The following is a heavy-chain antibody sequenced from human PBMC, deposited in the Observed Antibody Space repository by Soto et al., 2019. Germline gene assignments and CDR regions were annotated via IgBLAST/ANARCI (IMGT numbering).Heavy chain of an antibody. CDR1: GGSISSGGYS. Sequence: SETLSLTCTVSGGSISSGGYSWSWIRQSPENGLDWLGCIYPTGSTYYHPSLKSRVTISIDTSRNQFSLNLTSLTAADTAVYYCARAPPGPSPRWVLWGQGTTVTAP. V-gene: IGHV4-30-2*06. CDR2: IYPTGST. J-gene: IGHJ6*02. CDR3: ARAPPGPSPRWVL. D-gene: IGHD3-10*01.